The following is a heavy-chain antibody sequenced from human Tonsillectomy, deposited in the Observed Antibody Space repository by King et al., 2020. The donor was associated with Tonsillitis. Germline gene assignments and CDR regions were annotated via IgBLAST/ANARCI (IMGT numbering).Heavy chain of an antibody. V-gene: IGHV3-48*01. D-gene: IGHD1-20*01. CDR1: GFTFSSYS. CDR2: ISSSSSTI. Sequence: VQLVESGGGLVQPGGSLRLSCAASGFTFSSYSMNWVRQAPGKGLEWVSYISSSSSTIYYADSVKGRFTISRDNAKNSLYLKMNSLRAEDTAVYYCARDRPITGTLPSNRAPDYWGQGALVTVS. CDR3: ARDRPITGTLPSNRAPDY. J-gene: IGHJ4*02.